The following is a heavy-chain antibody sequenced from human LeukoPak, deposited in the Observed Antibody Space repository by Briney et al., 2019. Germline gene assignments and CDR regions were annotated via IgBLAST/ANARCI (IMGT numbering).Heavy chain of an antibody. Sequence: SETLSLTCTVSGGSISSGGYYWSWIRQHPGKGLEWIGYIYYSGSTYYNPSLKSRVTISVDTSKNQFSLKLSSVTAADTAVYYCARDVRVYDSSGLGTFDIWGQGTMVTVSS. CDR3: ARDVRVYDSSGLGTFDI. CDR1: GGSISSGGYY. CDR2: IYYSGST. D-gene: IGHD3-22*01. J-gene: IGHJ3*02. V-gene: IGHV4-31*03.